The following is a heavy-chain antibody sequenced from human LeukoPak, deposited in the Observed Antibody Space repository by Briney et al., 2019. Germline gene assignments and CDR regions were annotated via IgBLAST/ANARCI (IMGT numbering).Heavy chain of an antibody. V-gene: IGHV3-7*01. CDR3: ARTNFFAY. CDR1: GFTLNSHW. Sequence: GGSLRLSCVVSGFTLNSHWMNWVRQAAGKGLEWVATIKQGGSEKFYVASVKGRFTISGDDAKNSLFLQMNSLRAEDTAVYYCARTNFFAYWGQGTLVTVSS. CDR2: IKQGGSEK. J-gene: IGHJ4*02.